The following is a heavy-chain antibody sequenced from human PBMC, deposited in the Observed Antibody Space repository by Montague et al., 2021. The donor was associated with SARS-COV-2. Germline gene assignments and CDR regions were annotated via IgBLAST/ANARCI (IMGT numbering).Heavy chain of an antibody. CDR3: ARESRLKYLEWSGSRYDYYGMDV. J-gene: IGHJ6*02. Sequence: SETLSLTCAVSGDSINSEHWWSWVRQPPGKGLEWIVETHQWGGTNYNPSLRSRVSIFLDNSKNQFSLILTSVTAADTAMYYCARESRLKYLEWSGSRYDYYGMDVWGQGTTVTVSS. V-gene: IGHV4-4*02. CDR2: THQWGGT. D-gene: IGHD3-3*01. CDR1: GDSINSEHW.